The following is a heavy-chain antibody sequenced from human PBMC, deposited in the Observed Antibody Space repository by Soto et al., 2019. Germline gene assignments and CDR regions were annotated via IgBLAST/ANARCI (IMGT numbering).Heavy chain of an antibody. D-gene: IGHD6-13*01. CDR2: IRGTT. V-gene: IGHV3-48*01. CDR3: AKEPQQLMVYFDN. J-gene: IGHJ4*02. CDR1: GFTFTSYS. Sequence: GSLRLSCAASGFTFTSYSMNWVRQAPGKGLEWVSYIRGTTHYADSVRGRFTISRDNARSSLYLQMNSLRAEDTAVYYCAKEPQQLMVYFDNGGQGPKFTFSS.